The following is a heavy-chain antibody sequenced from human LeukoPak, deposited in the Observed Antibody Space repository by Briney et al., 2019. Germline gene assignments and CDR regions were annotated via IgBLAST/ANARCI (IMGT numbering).Heavy chain of an antibody. D-gene: IGHD3-16*01. J-gene: IGHJ4*02. V-gene: IGHV3-7*02. Sequence: GGSLRLSCAVSGLTLSNYWMNWVRQAPGKGLEWVANINPDGGEERYVDSVKGLFVISRDNSKNSLYLQLNSLRAEDTSVYYCAIWGADQNCWGQGTLVTVSS. CDR2: INPDGGEE. CDR1: GLTLSNYW. CDR3: AIWGADQNC.